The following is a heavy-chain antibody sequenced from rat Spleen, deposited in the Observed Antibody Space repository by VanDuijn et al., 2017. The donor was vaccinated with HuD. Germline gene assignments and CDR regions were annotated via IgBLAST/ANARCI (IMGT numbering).Heavy chain of an antibody. CDR2: ISYDGTAT. CDR3: ARRDGGYSDY. J-gene: IGHJ2*01. D-gene: IGHD1-11*01. Sequence: EVQLVESGGGLVQPGRSMKLSCAASGLSFSNYDMAWVRQAPTKGLEWVAAISYDGTATYYRDSVKGRFSLSRDNAKSTLSLQMNSLRSEDTATYYCARRDGGYSDYWGQGVMVTVSS. CDR1: GLSFSNYD. V-gene: IGHV5-22*01.